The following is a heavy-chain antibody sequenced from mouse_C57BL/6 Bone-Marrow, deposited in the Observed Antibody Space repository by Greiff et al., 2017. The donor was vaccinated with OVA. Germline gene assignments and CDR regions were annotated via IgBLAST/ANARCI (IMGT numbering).Heavy chain of an antibody. V-gene: IGHV10-1*01. CDR2: IRSKSNNYAT. D-gene: IGHD2-3*01. CDR1: GFSFNTYA. Sequence: EVKLMESGGGLVQPKGSLKLSCAASGFSFNTYAMNWVRQAPGKGLEWVARIRSKSNNYATYYADSVKGRFTISRDDSESMLYLQMNTLTTEDTATYYCVRSFYDDPEWFAYWGQGTLVTVSA. J-gene: IGHJ3*01. CDR3: VRSFYDDPEWFAY.